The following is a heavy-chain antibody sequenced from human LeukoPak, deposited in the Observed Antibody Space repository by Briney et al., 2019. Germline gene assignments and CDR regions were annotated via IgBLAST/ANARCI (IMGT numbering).Heavy chain of an antibody. J-gene: IGHJ4*02. CDR3: ARHPITRYYDSSGDSAAGPDY. D-gene: IGHD3-22*01. CDR1: GYSFATYW. Sequence: GESLKISCNGSGYSFATYWIGWVRQMPGKGLEWMGIINPGDSDTTYSPSFQGQVTISADKSISTAYLQWSGLKASDTAMYYCARHPITRYYDSSGDSAAGPDYWGQGTLVTVSS. CDR2: INPGDSDT. V-gene: IGHV5-51*01.